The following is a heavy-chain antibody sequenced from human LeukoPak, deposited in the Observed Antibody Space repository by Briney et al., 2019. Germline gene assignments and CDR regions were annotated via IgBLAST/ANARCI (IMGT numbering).Heavy chain of an antibody. V-gene: IGHV4-34*01. CDR1: GGSFSGYY. J-gene: IGHJ4*02. D-gene: IGHD4-4*01. Sequence: SETPSLTCAVYGGSFSGYYWSWIRQPPGKGLEWIGEINHSGSTNYNPSLKSRVTISVDTSKNQFSLKLSSVTAADTAVYYCARVVTRYYFDYWGQGTLVTVSS. CDR2: INHSGST. CDR3: ARVVTRYYFDY.